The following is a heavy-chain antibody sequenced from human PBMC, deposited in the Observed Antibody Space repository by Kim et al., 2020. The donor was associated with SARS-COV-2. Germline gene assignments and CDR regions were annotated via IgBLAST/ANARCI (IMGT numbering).Heavy chain of an antibody. Sequence: GGSLRLSCAASGFTFSSYAMSWVRQAPGKGLEWVSAISGSGGSTYYADSVKGRFTISRDNSKNTLYLQMNSLRAEDTAVYYCAKSEGYDILTGRILDYWGQGTLVTVSS. J-gene: IGHJ4*02. V-gene: IGHV3-23*01. CDR1: GFTFSSYA. D-gene: IGHD3-9*01. CDR2: ISGSGGST. CDR3: AKSEGYDILTGRILDY.